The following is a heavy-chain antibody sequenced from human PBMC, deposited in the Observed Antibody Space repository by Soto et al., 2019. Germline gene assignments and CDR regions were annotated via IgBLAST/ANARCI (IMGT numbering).Heavy chain of an antibody. CDR1: GFTFSDYA. CDR3: SKGGRQWLVTSDFKY. J-gene: IGHJ4*02. Sequence: VQLVESGGGVVQPGRSLRLSCAASGFTFSDYARHWVRQAPGKGLEWVAVVSHDGRNTHYADSVKGRFTISRDSSKNTFSLQIASLRAEYTCVSYCSKGGRQWLVTSDFKYSGQRTLGTVA. D-gene: IGHD6-19*01. CDR2: VSHDGRNT. V-gene: IGHV3-30*18.